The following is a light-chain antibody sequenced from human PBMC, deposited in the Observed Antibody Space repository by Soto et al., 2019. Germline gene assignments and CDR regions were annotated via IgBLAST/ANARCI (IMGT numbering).Light chain of an antibody. CDR3: AAWDDSLYGWV. J-gene: IGLJ3*02. V-gene: IGLV1-44*01. CDR2: YNN. CDR1: SANIGSNT. Sequence: QSVLTQPPSASGTPGQRVTISCSGSSANIGSNTVNWYQQLPGTAPTLLIYYNNQRPSGVPDRFSGSKSGTSASLAISGLQFEDEAHYYCAAWDDSLYGWVFGGGTKVTVL.